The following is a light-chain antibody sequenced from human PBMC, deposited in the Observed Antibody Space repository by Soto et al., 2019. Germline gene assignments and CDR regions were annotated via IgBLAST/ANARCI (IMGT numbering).Light chain of an antibody. CDR2: AAS. Sequence: DIQMTQSPSSVSASVGDRFTVTCRASQGISSWLAWYQQKPGKAPKLLVSAASTLQSGVPSRFSGSGSGTEFTLTISSLQPEDFATYYCQQLVSYPQFGGGTKVDIK. J-gene: IGKJ4*02. V-gene: IGKV1-12*01. CDR1: QGISSW. CDR3: QQLVSYPQ.